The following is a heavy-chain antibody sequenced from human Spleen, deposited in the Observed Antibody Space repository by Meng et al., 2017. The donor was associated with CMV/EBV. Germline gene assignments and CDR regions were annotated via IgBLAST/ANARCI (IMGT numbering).Heavy chain of an antibody. J-gene: IGHJ4*02. CDR1: GYSFHGYS. Sequence: SGYSFHGYSIPWVRRAPGQGLEWMGWINPKTGGSYSAQKFQARVTMTRDTSISTAFMELSRLTSDDTAVYYCVRGGVLQFLEWLYWWGQGTLVTVSS. D-gene: IGHD3-3*01. CDR2: INPKTGGS. CDR3: VRGGVLQFLEWLYW. V-gene: IGHV1-2*02.